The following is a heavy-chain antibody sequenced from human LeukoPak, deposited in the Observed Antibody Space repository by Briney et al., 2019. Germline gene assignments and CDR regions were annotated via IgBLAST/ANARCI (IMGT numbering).Heavy chain of an antibody. V-gene: IGHV1-24*01. CDR3: ATRDYVWGSYLYYFDY. Sequence: ASVKVSCKVSGYTLTELSMHWVRQAPGKGLEWMGGFDPEDGETIYAQKLQGRVTMTEDTSTDTAYMELSSLRSEDAAVYYCATRDYVWGSYLYYFDYWGQGTLVTVSS. CDR2: FDPEDGET. J-gene: IGHJ4*02. CDR1: GYTLTELS. D-gene: IGHD3-16*02.